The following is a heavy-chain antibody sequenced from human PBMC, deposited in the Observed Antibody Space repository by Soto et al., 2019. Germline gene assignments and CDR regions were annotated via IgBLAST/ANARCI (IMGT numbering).Heavy chain of an antibody. D-gene: IGHD3-22*01. CDR2: ISGSGGST. CDR1: GFTFSSYW. V-gene: IGHV3-23*01. CDR3: AKESERDYYDSSY. J-gene: IGHJ4*02. Sequence: GGLLRLPCAASGFTFSSYWMSWVRQAPGKGLEWVSAISGSGGSTYYADSVKGRFTISRDNSKNTLYLQMNSLRAEDTAVYYCAKESERDYYDSSYWGQGTLVTVSS.